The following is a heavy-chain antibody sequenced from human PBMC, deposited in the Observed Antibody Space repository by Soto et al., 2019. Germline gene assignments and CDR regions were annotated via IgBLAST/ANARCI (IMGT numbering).Heavy chain of an antibody. CDR1: GYTFTGYY. V-gene: IGHV1-2*04. J-gene: IGHJ4*02. Sequence: ASVKVSCKASGYTFTGYYMHWVRQVPGQGLEWMGWINPKSGGTDYAQKFQGCVTMTRDKSISTVYMELSSLRSEDTAVYYCARDKLKTPNYYDSSGYFSYWGQGTLVTVSS. CDR2: INPKSGGT. D-gene: IGHD3-22*01. CDR3: ARDKLKTPNYYDSSGYFSY.